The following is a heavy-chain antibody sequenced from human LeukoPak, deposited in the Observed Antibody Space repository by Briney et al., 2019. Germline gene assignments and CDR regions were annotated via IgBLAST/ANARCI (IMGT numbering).Heavy chain of an antibody. V-gene: IGHV3-30*02. J-gene: IGHJ4*02. D-gene: IGHD6-25*01. CDR1: GLTFSNYG. Sequence: PGGSLRLSCAASGLTFSNYGMHWVRQAPGKGLEWVAVIRYDGFNPYYADSVKGRFTISRDNSKNTLWLQMNSLRAEDTAVYYCAKVREMYSSGSYYFDYWGQGTLVTVSS. CDR3: AKVREMYSSGSYYFDY. CDR2: IRYDGFNP.